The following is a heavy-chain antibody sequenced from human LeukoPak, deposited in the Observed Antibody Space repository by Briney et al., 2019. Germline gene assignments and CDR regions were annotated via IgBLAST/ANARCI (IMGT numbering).Heavy chain of an antibody. V-gene: IGHV3-30-3*01. CDR3: ARDRKWELLLRGEAPGAFDI. J-gene: IGHJ3*02. CDR1: GFTFSSYA. Sequence: PGGSLRLSCAASGFTFSSYAMHWVRQAPGKGLEWVAVITYDGSNKYYADSVKGRFTISRDNSKNTLYLQMNSLRAEDTAVYYCARDRKWELLLRGEAPGAFDIWGQGTMVTVSS. D-gene: IGHD1-26*01. CDR2: ITYDGSNK.